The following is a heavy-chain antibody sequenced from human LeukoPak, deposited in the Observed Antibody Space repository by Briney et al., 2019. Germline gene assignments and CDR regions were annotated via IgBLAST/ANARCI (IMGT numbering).Heavy chain of an antibody. CDR3: ARGGSGWYEGYNWFDP. J-gene: IGHJ5*02. D-gene: IGHD6-19*01. CDR2: IYTSGST. Sequence: SETLSLTCTVSGGSISCGSYYWSWIRQPAGKGLEWIGRIYTSGSTNYNPSLKGRVTISVDTSKNQFSLKLSSVTAADTAVYYCARGGSGWYEGYNWFDPWGQGTLVTVSS. V-gene: IGHV4-61*02. CDR1: GGSISCGSYY.